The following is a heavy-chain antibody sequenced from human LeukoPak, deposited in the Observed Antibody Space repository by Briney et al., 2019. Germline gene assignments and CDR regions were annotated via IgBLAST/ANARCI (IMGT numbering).Heavy chain of an antibody. D-gene: IGHD5-24*01. Sequence: GGSLRLSCAASGFTFSSYSMNWVRQAPGRRLEWVSSISSSSSYIYYADSVKGRFTISRDNAKNSLYLQMNSLRAEDTAVYYCARYGYNTQYGFDYWGQGTLVTVSS. J-gene: IGHJ4*02. CDR2: ISSSSSYI. V-gene: IGHV3-21*01. CDR1: GFTFSSYS. CDR3: ARYGYNTQYGFDY.